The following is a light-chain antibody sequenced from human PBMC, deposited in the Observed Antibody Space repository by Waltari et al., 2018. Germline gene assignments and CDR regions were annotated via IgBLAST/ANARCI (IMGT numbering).Light chain of an antibody. J-gene: IGKJ1*01. Sequence: EIVLTQSPGTVSLSPGESATLSCRASQSVARNYLAWYQQKPGQAPRLLIYAASIRATGIPDRFSGSGSGTDFTLSITRLEPEDFAVYYCQQYGTSLRTFGQGTRVEIK. CDR3: QQYGTSLRT. CDR2: AAS. V-gene: IGKV3-20*01. CDR1: QSVARNY.